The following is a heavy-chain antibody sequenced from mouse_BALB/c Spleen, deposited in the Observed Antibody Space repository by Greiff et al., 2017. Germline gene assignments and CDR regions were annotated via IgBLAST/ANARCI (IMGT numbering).Heavy chain of an antibody. CDR3: VRQPYDYDAFDY. CDR2: IRSKSNNYAT. J-gene: IGHJ2*01. CDR1: GFTFNTYA. Sequence: DVKLVESGGGLVQPKGSLKLSCAASGFTFNTYAMNWVRQAPGKGLEWVARIRSKSNNYATYYADSVKDRFTISRDDSQSMLYLQMNNLKTEDTAMYYCVRQPYDYDAFDYWGQGTTLTVSS. V-gene: IGHV10-1*02. D-gene: IGHD2-4*01.